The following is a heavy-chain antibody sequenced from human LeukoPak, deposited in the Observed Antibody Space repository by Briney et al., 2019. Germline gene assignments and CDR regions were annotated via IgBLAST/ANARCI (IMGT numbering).Heavy chain of an antibody. Sequence: PSETLSFTCTVSGGSISSGDYYWSWIRQPPGKGLEWIGYIYYSGSTYYNPSLKSRVTISVDTSKNQFSLKLSSVTAADTAVYYCARDARRPWGDSQYYYYGMDVWGQGTTVTVSS. D-gene: IGHD2-21*02. CDR3: ARDARRPWGDSQYYYYGMDV. J-gene: IGHJ6*02. CDR1: GGSISSGDYY. CDR2: IYYSGST. V-gene: IGHV4-30-4*01.